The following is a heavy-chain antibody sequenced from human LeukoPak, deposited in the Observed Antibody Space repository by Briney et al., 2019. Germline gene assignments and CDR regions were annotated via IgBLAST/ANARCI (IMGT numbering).Heavy chain of an antibody. CDR3: ARLRGSQLWQYYFDY. J-gene: IGHJ4*02. CDR2: IFPHDSDT. Sequence: GESLKISCKGSGYSLTSYWIGWVRQMPGKGLEWMGIIFPHDSDTRYSPSFQGQVTISADKSISIAYLQWSSLKASDTAMYYCARLRGSQLWQYYFDYWGQGTLVTVSS. CDR1: GYSLTSYW. D-gene: IGHD3-10*01. V-gene: IGHV5-51*01.